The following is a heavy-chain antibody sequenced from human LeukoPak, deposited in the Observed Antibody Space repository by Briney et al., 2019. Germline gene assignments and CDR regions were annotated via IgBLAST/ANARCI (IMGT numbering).Heavy chain of an antibody. CDR3: ATKWETYFDY. J-gene: IGHJ4*02. Sequence: GGSLRLSCTASGFTFSRYWMHWVRQAPGKGLVWVSRINTDGSSTDYADSVKGRFTISRDNAKNMLYLQMNSLRAEDTAVYYCATKWETYFDYWGQGTLVTVSS. V-gene: IGHV3-74*01. CDR1: GFTFSRYW. CDR2: INTDGSST. D-gene: IGHD1-26*01.